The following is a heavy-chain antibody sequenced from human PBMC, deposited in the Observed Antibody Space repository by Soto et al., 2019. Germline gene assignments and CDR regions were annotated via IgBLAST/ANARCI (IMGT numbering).Heavy chain of an antibody. CDR2: INSDGSIT. V-gene: IGHV3-74*01. CDR1: GFTFSSYW. CDR3: ARTSSSWYVSFDY. D-gene: IGHD6-13*01. J-gene: IGHJ4*02. Sequence: GSLRLSCAASGFTFSSYWMHWVRQAPGKGPVWVSRINSDGSITSYADSVKGQFTISRDNAKNTLYLQMNSLRAEDTAVYYCARTSSSWYVSFDYWGQGTLVTVPS.